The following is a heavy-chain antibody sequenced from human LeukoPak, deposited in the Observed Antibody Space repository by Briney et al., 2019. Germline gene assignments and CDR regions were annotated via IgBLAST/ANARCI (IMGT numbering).Heavy chain of an antibody. V-gene: IGHV3-66*01. CDR2: IYSGGST. CDR1: GFTFSSYA. D-gene: IGHD3/OR15-3a*01. J-gene: IGHJ4*02. CDR3: ARGLGPYYFDY. Sequence: GGSLRLSCAASGFTFSSYAMSWVRQAPGKGLEWVSVIYSGGSTYYADSVKGRFTISRDNSKNTLYLQMNSLRAEDTAVYYCARGLGPYYFDYWGQGTLVTVSS.